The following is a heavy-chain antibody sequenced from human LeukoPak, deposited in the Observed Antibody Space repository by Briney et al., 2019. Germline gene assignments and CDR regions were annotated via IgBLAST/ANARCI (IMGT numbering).Heavy chain of an antibody. V-gene: IGHV4-34*01. CDR1: GGSFSGYY. J-gene: IGHJ2*01. CDR2: INHSGST. D-gene: IGHD7-27*01. Sequence: PSETLSLTCAVYGGSFSGYYWSWIRQPPGKGLEWIGEINHSGSTNYNPSLKSRVTISMDTSKNQFSLKLSSVTAADTAVYYCARAPGVAEVGRLDLWGRGTLVTVSS. CDR3: ARAPGVAEVGRLDL.